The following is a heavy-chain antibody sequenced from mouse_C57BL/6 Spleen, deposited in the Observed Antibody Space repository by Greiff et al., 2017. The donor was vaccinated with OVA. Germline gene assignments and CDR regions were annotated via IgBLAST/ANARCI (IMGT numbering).Heavy chain of an antibody. V-gene: IGHV2-6-1*01. Sequence: VQLQESGPGLVAPSQSLSITCTVSGFSLTSYGVHWVRQPPGKGLEWLVVIWSDGSTTYNSALKSRLSISKDNSKSQVFLKMNSLQTDDTAMYYCARHGGITTPLYAMDYWGQGTSVTVSS. CDR1: GFSLTSYG. CDR3: ARHGGITTPLYAMDY. J-gene: IGHJ4*01. CDR2: IWSDGST. D-gene: IGHD1-1*01.